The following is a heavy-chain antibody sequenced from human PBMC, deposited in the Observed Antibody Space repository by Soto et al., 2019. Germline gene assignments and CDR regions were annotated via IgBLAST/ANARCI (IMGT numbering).Heavy chain of an antibody. CDR1: GFTFSSYG. CDR2: ISDDGSNK. CDR3: EKDGPPPNWGSF. D-gene: IGHD7-27*01. V-gene: IGHV3-30*18. Sequence: QVQLVESGGGVVQPGRSLGLSCAASGFTFSSYGMHWVRQAPGKGLEWVTFISDDGSNKYYADSVKGRFTISRDNSKNALDLQMNSLRAEDTAVYYCEKDGPPPNWGSFWGQGTLVTVSS. J-gene: IGHJ4*02.